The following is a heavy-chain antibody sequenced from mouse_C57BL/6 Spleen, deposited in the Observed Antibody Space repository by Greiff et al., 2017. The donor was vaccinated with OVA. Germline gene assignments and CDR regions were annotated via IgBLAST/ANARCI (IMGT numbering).Heavy chain of an antibody. J-gene: IGHJ2*01. CDR2: ISDGGSYT. CDR1: GFTFSSYA. CDR3: ARGYYFDY. V-gene: IGHV5-4*03. Sequence: DVKLVESGGGLVKPGGSLKLSCAASGFTFSSYAMSWVRQTPEKRLEWVATISDGGSYTYYPDNVKGRFTISRDNAKNNLYLQMSHLKSEDTAMNYCARGYYFDYWGKGTTLTVSS.